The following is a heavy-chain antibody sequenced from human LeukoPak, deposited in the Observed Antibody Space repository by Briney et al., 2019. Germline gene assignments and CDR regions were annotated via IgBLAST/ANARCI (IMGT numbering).Heavy chain of an antibody. CDR2: ISYSGNT. D-gene: IGHD2-2*01. CDR1: GDSISSGDYY. J-gene: IGHJ5*02. Sequence: PSETLSLTCSVSGDSISSGDYYWNWVRQSPTRGLEWIGYISYSGNTYYNPSLKSRIIMSVDTSKNQFSLSLISVTAADTAVYYCGRGLDRYQPLQAWGQGTLVIVSS. V-gene: IGHV4-30-4*01. CDR3: GRGLDRYQPLQA.